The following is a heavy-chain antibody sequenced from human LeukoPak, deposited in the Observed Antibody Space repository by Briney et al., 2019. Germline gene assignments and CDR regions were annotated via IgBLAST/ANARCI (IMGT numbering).Heavy chain of an antibody. CDR3: AKDRPLNWGYYFDY. Sequence: GGSLRLSCAACVFTFSSYAMSWVRQAPGKGLDWVSAISSRAGSTSYADSVRARFTISRDTSKNTLYLQMNSLRAEDTAVYYCAKDRPLNWGYYFDYWGQGTLVTVSS. D-gene: IGHD7-27*01. J-gene: IGHJ4*02. CDR1: VFTFSSYA. V-gene: IGHV3-23*01. CDR2: ISSRAGST.